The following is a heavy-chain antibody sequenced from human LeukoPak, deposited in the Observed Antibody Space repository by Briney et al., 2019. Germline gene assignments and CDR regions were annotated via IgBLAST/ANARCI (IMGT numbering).Heavy chain of an antibody. CDR2: ISGSGGAT. Sequence: GGSLRLSCAASGFTFSSHAMSWVRQAPGKGLEWVSSISGSGGATYYADSVKGRFTISRDNSKNTLHLQMNSLRAEDTAVYYCAKQVGLGPNFDYCGQGTLVTVSS. CDR1: GFTFSSHA. D-gene: IGHD3-16*01. V-gene: IGHV3-23*01. CDR3: AKQVGLGPNFDY. J-gene: IGHJ4*02.